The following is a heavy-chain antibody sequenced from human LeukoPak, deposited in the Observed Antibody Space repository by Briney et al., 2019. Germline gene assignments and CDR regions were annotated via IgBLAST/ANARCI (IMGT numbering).Heavy chain of an antibody. J-gene: IGHJ4*02. Sequence: GGSLRLSCAASGFTFSSYAMHWVRQAPGKGLEYVSAISSNGGSTYYANSVKGRFTISRDNSKNTLYLQMGSLRAEDMAVYYCARGLEDIVVVVAATHFDYWGQGTLVTVSS. CDR2: ISSNGGST. D-gene: IGHD2-15*01. V-gene: IGHV3-64*01. CDR3: ARGLEDIVVVVAATHFDY. CDR1: GFTFSSYA.